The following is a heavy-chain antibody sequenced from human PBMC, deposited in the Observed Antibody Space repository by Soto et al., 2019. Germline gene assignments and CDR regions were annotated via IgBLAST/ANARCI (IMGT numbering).Heavy chain of an antibody. V-gene: IGHV4-4*02. J-gene: IGHJ5*02. CDR1: GGSIRTPDW. CDR3: VRVTSVLGSKGAYVGSWFDP. Sequence: SETLSLTCNVSGGSIRTPDWWSWFLQTPEKGLEWIGEIYHSGTPNYNPSLKSRVSMSVDKSNNQFSLKMYSVTAADTAVYYCVRVTSVLGSKGAYVGSWFDPWGQGTLVTVSS. D-gene: IGHD2-21*01. CDR2: IYHSGTP.